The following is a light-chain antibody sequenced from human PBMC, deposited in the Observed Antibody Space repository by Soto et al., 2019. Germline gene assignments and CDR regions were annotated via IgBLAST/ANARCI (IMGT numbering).Light chain of an antibody. Sequence: QSALTQPPSVSGAPGQRVTISCTGSSSNIGAGYDVHWYQWLPGTAPKLLIYGSSYRPSGVPDRFSGSKSGTSASLAITGLQAEDEADYLCQSYDSSLSGLLFGGGTKLTVL. J-gene: IGLJ2*01. CDR3: QSYDSSLSGLL. V-gene: IGLV1-40*01. CDR2: GSS. CDR1: SSNIGAGYD.